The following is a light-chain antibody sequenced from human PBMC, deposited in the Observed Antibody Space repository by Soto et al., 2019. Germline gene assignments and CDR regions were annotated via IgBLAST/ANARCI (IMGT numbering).Light chain of an antibody. V-gene: IGKV1-33*01. CDR2: DAS. Sequence: DIQMTQSPSSLSASVGNRVTITCQASQDIATYLNWYQQKPGKAPNLLIYDASNLETGVPSRFSGGGSGTHFTFTISNLQPEDVAVYYCQQYYYTPYTFGPGTKVDIK. CDR1: QDIATY. J-gene: IGKJ2*01. CDR3: QQYYYTPYT.